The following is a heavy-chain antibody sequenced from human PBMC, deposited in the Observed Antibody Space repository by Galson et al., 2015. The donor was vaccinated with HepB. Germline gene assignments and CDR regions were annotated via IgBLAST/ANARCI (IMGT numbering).Heavy chain of an antibody. Sequence: SLRLSCAASGFTFSNAWMSWVRQAPGKGLEWVGRIKSKTDGGTTDYAAPVKGRFTISRDDSKNTLYLQMNSLKTVDTAVYYCTTACGGDCYFWNWFDPWGQGTLVTVSS. CDR3: TTACGGDCYFWNWFDP. CDR1: GFTFSNAW. CDR2: IKSKTDGGTT. V-gene: IGHV3-15*01. D-gene: IGHD2-21*02. J-gene: IGHJ5*02.